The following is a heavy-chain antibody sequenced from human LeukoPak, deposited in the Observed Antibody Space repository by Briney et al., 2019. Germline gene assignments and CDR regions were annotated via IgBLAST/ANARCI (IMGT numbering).Heavy chain of an antibody. J-gene: IGHJ4*02. CDR3: ARFIWFGELSYFDY. D-gene: IGHD3-10*01. V-gene: IGHV4-31*03. Sequence: PSETLSLTCTVSGGSISSGGYYWSWIRQHPGKGLEWIGYIYYSGSTYYNPSLKSRVTISVDTSKNQFSPKLSSVTAADTAVYYCARFIWFGELSYFDYWGQGTLVTVSS. CDR1: GGSISSGGYY. CDR2: IYYSGST.